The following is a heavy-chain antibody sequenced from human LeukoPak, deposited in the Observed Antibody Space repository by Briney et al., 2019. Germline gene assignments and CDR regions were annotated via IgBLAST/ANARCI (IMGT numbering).Heavy chain of an antibody. Sequence: PGGSLRLSCAASGFTFSSYAMSWVSQAPGKGLEWVSAISGSGGSTYYADSVQGRFTISSDNSKNTLHLQMNSLRAEDTAVYYCAKVFRGGRGYSYYFDYSGQGALVTVSA. J-gene: IGHJ4*02. CDR2: ISGSGGST. CDR3: AKVFRGGRGYSYYFDY. V-gene: IGHV3-23*01. CDR1: GFTFSSYA. D-gene: IGHD3-22*01.